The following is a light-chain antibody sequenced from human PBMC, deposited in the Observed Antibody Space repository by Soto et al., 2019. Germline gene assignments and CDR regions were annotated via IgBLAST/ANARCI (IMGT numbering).Light chain of an antibody. V-gene: IGLV2-14*01. CDR3: SSYPTTSTLHVV. CDR2: EVS. Sequence: QSALTQPASVSGSPGQSITISCTGTSSDVGGYNYVSWYQQHPGKAPKLMIYEVSNRPSGVSNRFSGSKSGNTASLTISGLHAEDESNYYCSSYPTTSTLHVVFGGGTKLTVL. CDR1: SSDVGGYNY. J-gene: IGLJ2*01.